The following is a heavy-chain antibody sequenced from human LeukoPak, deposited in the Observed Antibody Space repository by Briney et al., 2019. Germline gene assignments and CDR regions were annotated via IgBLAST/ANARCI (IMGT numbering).Heavy chain of an antibody. CDR2: MNPNSGNT. V-gene: IGHV1-8*01. Sequence: ASVKVSCKASGYTFTSYDINWVRQATGQGLEWMGWMNPNSGNTGYAQKFQGRVIMTRNTSISTAYMELSSLRSEDTAVYYCARSYSSSWYNWFDPWGQGTLVTVSS. CDR3: ARSYSSSWYNWFDP. J-gene: IGHJ5*02. CDR1: GYTFTSYD. D-gene: IGHD6-13*01.